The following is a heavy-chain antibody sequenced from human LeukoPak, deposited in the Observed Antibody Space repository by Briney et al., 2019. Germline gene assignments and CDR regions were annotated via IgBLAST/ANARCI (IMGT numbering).Heavy chain of an antibody. CDR2: IYYSGST. D-gene: IGHD6-6*01. CDR3: TYSSSVYYYGMDV. V-gene: IGHV4-59*01. Sequence: SGTLSLTCPVSGGSISSYYWSWIRQPPGKGLEWIGYIYYSGSTNYNPSLKSRVTISVDTSKNQFSLKLSSVTAADTAVYYCTYSSSVYYYGMDVWGQGTTVTVSS. CDR1: GGSISSYY. J-gene: IGHJ6*02.